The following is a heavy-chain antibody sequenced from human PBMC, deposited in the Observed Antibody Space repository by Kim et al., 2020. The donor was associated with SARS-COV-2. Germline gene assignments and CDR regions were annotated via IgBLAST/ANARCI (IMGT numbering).Heavy chain of an antibody. CDR2: IYYSGSS. CDR3: ARASSGYYSYYYMDV. J-gene: IGHJ6*03. CDR1: GCSISTYY. Sequence: SETLSLTCTVSGCSISTYYWTWIRQFPGKGLEWIGYIYYSGSSNYNPSLESRVTISVDTYRNQFSLKLSSVTAADTAVYYCARASSGYYSYYYMDVWDKGTMVTVSS. V-gene: IGHV4-59*01. D-gene: IGHD3-22*01.